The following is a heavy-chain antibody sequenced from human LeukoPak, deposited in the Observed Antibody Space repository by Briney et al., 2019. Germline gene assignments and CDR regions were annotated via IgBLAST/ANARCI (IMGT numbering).Heavy chain of an antibody. Sequence: PGGSLRLSCAASGFTFSDYYMSWIRQAPGKGLEWVSYISRSGSTLYYADSVKGRFTISRDNAKNSLYLQMNSLRAEDTAVYYCAREKGSYDILTGFLPDGFDSWGQGTLVTVSS. V-gene: IGHV3-11*01. CDR2: ISRSGSTL. D-gene: IGHD3-9*01. J-gene: IGHJ4*02. CDR1: GFTFSDYY. CDR3: AREKGSYDILTGFLPDGFDS.